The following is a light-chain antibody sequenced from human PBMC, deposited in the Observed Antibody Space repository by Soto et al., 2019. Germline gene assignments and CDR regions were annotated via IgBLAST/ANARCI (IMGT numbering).Light chain of an antibody. CDR3: QQYGSSSWT. Sequence: IVLTQSPCTLSLSPGERATLSCRASQSVSSSYLAWYQQRPGQAPRLLIYGASSRATGIPDRFSGSGSGTDFTLTISRLEAEDFAVYYCQQYGSSSWTFGQGTKVDI. V-gene: IGKV3-20*01. CDR1: QSVSSSY. J-gene: IGKJ1*01. CDR2: GAS.